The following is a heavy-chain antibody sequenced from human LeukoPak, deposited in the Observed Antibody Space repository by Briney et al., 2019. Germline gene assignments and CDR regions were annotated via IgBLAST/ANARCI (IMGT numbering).Heavy chain of an antibody. V-gene: IGHV3-21*01. CDR2: ISSSSSYI. CDR1: GFTISSYS. Sequence: GGSLRLSCAASGFTISSYSMNWVRQAPGKGLEWGSSISSSSSYIYYADSVKGRFTTSRDNAKNSLYLQMNSLRAEDTAVYYCARDRTTVTLRIYYYYYMDVWGKGTTVTVSS. J-gene: IGHJ6*03. CDR3: ARDRTTVTLRIYYYYYMDV. D-gene: IGHD4-17*01.